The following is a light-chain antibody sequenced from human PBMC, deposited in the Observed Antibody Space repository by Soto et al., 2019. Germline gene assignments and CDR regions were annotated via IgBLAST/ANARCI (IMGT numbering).Light chain of an antibody. CDR1: SSDVGAYNY. J-gene: IGLJ1*01. CDR3: SSYTTSRSYV. V-gene: IGLV2-14*01. Sequence: QSVLTQPASVSGSPGQSIAISCSGTSSDVGAYNYVSWYQQHSGKAPKLMIYDVNYRPSGISDRFSASKSGNTATLTISRLQAEDEADYYCSSYTTSRSYVFGSGTKVTVL. CDR2: DVN.